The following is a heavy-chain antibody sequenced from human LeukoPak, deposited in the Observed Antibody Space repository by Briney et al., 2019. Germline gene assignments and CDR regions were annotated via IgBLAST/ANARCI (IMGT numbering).Heavy chain of an antibody. V-gene: IGHV3-7*01. D-gene: IGHD6-13*01. CDR3: ARDPFTPQQLVPYFDY. CDR2: IKQDGSEK. J-gene: IGHJ4*02. Sequence: GGSLRLSCAASGFTFSSYWMSWVRQAPGKGPEWVANIKQDGSEKYYVDSVKGRFTISRDNAKNSLYLQMNSLRAEDTAVYYCARDPFTPQQLVPYFDYWGQGTLVTVSS. CDR1: GFTFSSYW.